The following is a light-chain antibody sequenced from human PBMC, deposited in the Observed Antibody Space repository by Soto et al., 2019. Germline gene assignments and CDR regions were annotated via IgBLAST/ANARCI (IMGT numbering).Light chain of an antibody. CDR1: QGISRY. Sequence: AIRMTQSPSSLSASTVDRVTITCRASQGISRYLAWYQQKPWKAPKLLIYAASTLQSGVPSRFSGSGSGTDFTLTISCLQYEDFATYYCQQYYSYPFTFGPGTKVDIK. V-gene: IGKV1-8*01. CDR2: AAS. J-gene: IGKJ3*01. CDR3: QQYYSYPFT.